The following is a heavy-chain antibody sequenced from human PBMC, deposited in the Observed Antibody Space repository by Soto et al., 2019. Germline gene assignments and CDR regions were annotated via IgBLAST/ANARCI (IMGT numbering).Heavy chain of an antibody. D-gene: IGHD3-9*01. CDR1: GGSFSVYY. CDR2: INDRGSI. Sequence: QVQLQQWGAGPLRPLETLSLTCGVSGGSFSVYYWAWIRQSPGKGLEWIGEINDRGSIKYNPSLKSRVSISVDKSKNPYPLNLMSVPAADKTVYYCPRESHAILRGPPWVWYSDLWGRGTLVTVSS. V-gene: IGHV4-34*01. CDR3: PRESHAILRGPPWVWYSDL. J-gene: IGHJ2*01.